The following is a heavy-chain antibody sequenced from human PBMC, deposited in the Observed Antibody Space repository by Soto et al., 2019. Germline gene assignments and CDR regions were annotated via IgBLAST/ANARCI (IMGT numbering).Heavy chain of an antibody. Sequence: QVQLVQSGAEVKKPGASVKVSCRASGYTFSSYHINWVRQITGQGLEWRGWVSPKSGDTRYAQKFQGSVTMTRDTSISTAYSERSRLRSEGTAAYYCTRVAMFEAFDIWGQGTVVTVSS. CDR2: VSPKSGDT. CDR3: TRVAMFEAFDI. V-gene: IGHV1-8*01. CDR1: GYTFSSYH. D-gene: IGHD3-10*02. J-gene: IGHJ3*02.